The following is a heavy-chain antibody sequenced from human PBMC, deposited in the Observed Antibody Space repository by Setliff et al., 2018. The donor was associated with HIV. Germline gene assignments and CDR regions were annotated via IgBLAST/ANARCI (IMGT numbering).Heavy chain of an antibody. CDR3: AREYHVGTEGPRLANYFDF. J-gene: IGHJ4*02. V-gene: IGHV1-18*01. CDR2: ISTYSDET. CDR1: GGTFSSYA. D-gene: IGHD6-19*01. Sequence: ASVKVSCKASGGTFSSYAISWVRQAPGQELEWMGWISTYSDETSYSQNLQGRLTMTTDTSTGTAYMELSSLGSEDTAIYYCAREYHVGTEGPRLANYFDFWGQGTLVTVSS.